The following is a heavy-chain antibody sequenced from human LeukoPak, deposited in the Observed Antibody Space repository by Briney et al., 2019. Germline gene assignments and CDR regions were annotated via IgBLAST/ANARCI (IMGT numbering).Heavy chain of an antibody. J-gene: IGHJ5*02. CDR3: ARVPVASSGWYLGSGNYNWFDP. CDR2: MNPNSGNT. D-gene: IGHD6-19*01. CDR1: GYTFTSYD. V-gene: IGHV1-8*01. Sequence: EASVKVSCKASGYTFTSYDINWVRQATGQGLEWMGWMNPNSGNTGYAQKFQGRVTMTRNTSISTAYMELSSLRSEDTAVYYCARVPVASSGWYLGSGNYNWFDPWGQGTLVTVSS.